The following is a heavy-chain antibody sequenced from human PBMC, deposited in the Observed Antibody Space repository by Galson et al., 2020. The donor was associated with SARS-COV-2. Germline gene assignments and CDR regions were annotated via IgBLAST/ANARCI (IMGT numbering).Heavy chain of an antibody. CDR1: GFTFSSYG. V-gene: IGHV3-33*06. CDR2: IWYDGSNK. J-gene: IGHJ4*02. Sequence: GESLKISCAASGFTFSSYGMHWVRRAPGKGLEWVAVIWYDGSNKYYADSVKGRFTISRDNSKNTLYLQMNSLRAEDTAVYYCAKGSYGYSSGWGRADYWGQGTLVTVSS. D-gene: IGHD6-19*01. CDR3: AKGSYGYSSGWGRADY.